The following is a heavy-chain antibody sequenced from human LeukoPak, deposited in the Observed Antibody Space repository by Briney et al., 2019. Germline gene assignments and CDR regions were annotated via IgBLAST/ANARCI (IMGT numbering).Heavy chain of an antibody. CDR3: ARVACSGGTCYDLGWFGS. J-gene: IGHJ5*01. Sequence: ASAKVSCKGSGYTFIDYNIHWVRQSLRQRLEWMGWINPTICGTIYAQKIQGRVTMVTVTFIATAYMDSIRLTSDDAAMYYCARVACSGGTCYDLGWFGSWGQGTLVAVSS. CDR2: INPTICGT. CDR1: GYTFIDYN. V-gene: IGHV1-2*02. D-gene: IGHD2-15*01.